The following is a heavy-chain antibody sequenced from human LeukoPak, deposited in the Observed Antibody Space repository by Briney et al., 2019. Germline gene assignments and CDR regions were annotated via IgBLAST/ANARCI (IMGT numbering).Heavy chain of an antibody. J-gene: IGHJ4*02. CDR2: ISAYNGNT. Sequence: VASVNVSCKASGYTFRSYGISWVRQAPGQGLEWMGWISAYNGNTNYAQKLQGRVTMTTDTSTSTAYMELRSLRSDDTAVYYCARDLRYFDWATMRYFDYWGQGTLVTVSS. CDR1: GYTFRSYG. D-gene: IGHD3-9*01. V-gene: IGHV1-18*01. CDR3: ARDLRYFDWATMRYFDY.